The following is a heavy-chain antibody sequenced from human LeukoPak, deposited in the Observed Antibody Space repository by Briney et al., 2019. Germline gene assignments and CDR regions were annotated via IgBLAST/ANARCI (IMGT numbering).Heavy chain of an antibody. CDR2: ISSSSSYI. V-gene: IGHV3-21*01. D-gene: IGHD3-10*01. CDR1: GFTFSSYS. J-gene: IGHJ4*02. CDR3: AKIPPQGYGSGSYYKGDDY. Sequence: GGSLRLSCAASGFTFSSYSMNWVRQAPGKGLEWVSSISSSSSYIYYADSVKGRFTISRDNAKNSLYLQMNSLRAEDTAVYYCAKIPPQGYGSGSYYKGDDYWGQGTLVTVSS.